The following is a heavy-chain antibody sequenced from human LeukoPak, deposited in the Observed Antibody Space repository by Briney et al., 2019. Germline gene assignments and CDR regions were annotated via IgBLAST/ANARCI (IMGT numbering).Heavy chain of an antibody. CDR2: IYSGGST. CDR3: ASGGYSDYYFDY. J-gene: IGHJ4*02. CDR1: GFTVSSTY. Sequence: GGSLRLSCAASGFTVSSTYMSWVRQAPGKGLEWVSVIYSGGSTYYADSVKGRFTISRDNAKNSLYLHMNSLRAEDTAVYYCASGGYSDYYFDYWGQGTLVTVSS. D-gene: IGHD5-12*01. V-gene: IGHV3-66*01.